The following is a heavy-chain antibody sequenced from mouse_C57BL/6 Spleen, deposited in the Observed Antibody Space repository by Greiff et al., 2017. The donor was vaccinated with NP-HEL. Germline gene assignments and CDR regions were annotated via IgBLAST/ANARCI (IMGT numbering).Heavy chain of an antibody. CDR1: GFTFSSYT. V-gene: IGHV5-9*01. J-gene: IGHJ3*01. CDR2: ISGGGGNT. CDR3: ARHVLRFEGFAY. D-gene: IGHD1-1*01. Sequence: EVMLVESGGGLVKPGGSLKLSCAASGFTFSSYTMSWVRQTPEKRLEWVATISGGGGNTYYPDRVKGRFTISRDNAKNTLYLQMSSRRSEDTALYYCARHVLRFEGFAYWGQGTLVTVSA.